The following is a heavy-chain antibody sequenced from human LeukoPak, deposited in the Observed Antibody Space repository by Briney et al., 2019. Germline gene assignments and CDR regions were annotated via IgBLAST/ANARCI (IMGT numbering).Heavy chain of an antibody. D-gene: IGHD3-9*01. CDR1: GYTFTSYG. CDR3: ARASDDILTGYFDY. CDR2: ISAYNGNT. V-gene: IGHV1-18*01. Sequence: ASVKVSCKASGYTFTSYGISWVRQAPGQGLERMGWISAYNGNTNYAQKLQGRVTMTTDTSTSTAYMELRSLRSDDTAVYYCARASDDILTGYFDYWGQGTLVTVSS. J-gene: IGHJ4*02.